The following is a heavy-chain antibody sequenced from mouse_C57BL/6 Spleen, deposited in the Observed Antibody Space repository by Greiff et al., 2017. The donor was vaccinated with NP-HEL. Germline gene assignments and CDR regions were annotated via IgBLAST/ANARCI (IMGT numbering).Heavy chain of an antibody. V-gene: IGHV1-19*01. CDR3: ARGLRGYAMDY. CDR2: INPYNGGT. J-gene: IGHJ4*01. CDR1: GYTFTDYY. Sequence: VQLQQSGPVLVKPGASVKMSCKASGYTFTDYYMNWVKQSHGKSLEWIGVINPYNGGTSYNQKFKGKATLTVDKSSSTAYMELNSLTSEDSAVYYCARGLRGYAMDYWGQGTSVTVSS. D-gene: IGHD1-1*01.